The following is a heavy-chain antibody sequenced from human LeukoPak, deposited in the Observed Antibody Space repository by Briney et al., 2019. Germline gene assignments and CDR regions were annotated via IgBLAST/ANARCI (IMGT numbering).Heavy chain of an antibody. CDR1: GFTFSSYA. V-gene: IGHV3-30*03. D-gene: IGHD7-27*01. J-gene: IGHJ4*02. CDR2: LPFAGSRE. Sequence: GGSLKLSCAASGFTFSSYAMHWVRQAPGKGLEWLAVLPFAGSREFYADSVKGRFTISRDNAKNSLYLQMNSLRVEDTALYYCARVWAWGSGNYFDNWGQGTLVTVSS. CDR3: ARVWAWGSGNYFDN.